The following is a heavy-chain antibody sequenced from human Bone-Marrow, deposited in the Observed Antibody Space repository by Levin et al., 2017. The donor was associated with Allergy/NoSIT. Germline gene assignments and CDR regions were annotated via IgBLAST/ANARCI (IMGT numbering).Heavy chain of an antibody. Sequence: SGPTLVKPTQTLSLTCTFSGFSLSSSPVGVAWIRQPPGKALEWLAIIYWDDDRRYSPSLKSRLTITKDTSKNQVVLTVTNMDPADTATYFCANRDRAGARSNWERVYLDNWGQGILVTVSS. D-gene: IGHD7-27*01. CDR3: ANRDRAGARSNWERVYLDN. CDR2: IYWDDDR. CDR1: GFSLSSSPVG. J-gene: IGHJ4*02. V-gene: IGHV2-5*02.